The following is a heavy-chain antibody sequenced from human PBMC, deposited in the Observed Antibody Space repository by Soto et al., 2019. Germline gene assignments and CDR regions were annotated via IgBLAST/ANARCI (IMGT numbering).Heavy chain of an antibody. D-gene: IGHD2-15*01. CDR2: IKPSSSHI. CDR3: VRGYCGGGGCYIRRDAFHV. V-gene: IGHV3-21*02. J-gene: IGHJ3*01. CDR1: GFTFASYH. Sequence: EVQLVESGGGLVMPGGSLRLSCAASGFTFASYHMSWVRQAPGKGLDWVSSIKPSSSHIYYSDSVRGRFTISRDDSKNSLHLDMNSLRTEDVAIYYCVRGYCGGGGCYIRRDAFHVWGHGTAVTVSS.